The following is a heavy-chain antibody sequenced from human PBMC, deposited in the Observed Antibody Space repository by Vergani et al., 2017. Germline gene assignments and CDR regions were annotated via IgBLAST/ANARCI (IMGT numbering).Heavy chain of an antibody. V-gene: IGHV4-39*01. CDR1: GGSISSSSYY. CDR3: ARHAYDFWSGSYYYMDV. J-gene: IGHJ6*03. Sequence: QLQLQESGPGLVKPSETLSLTCTVSGGSISSSSYYWGWIRQPPGKGLEWIGSIYYSGSTYYNPSLKSRVTISVDTSKNQFSLKLSSVTAADTAVYYCARHAYDFWSGSYYYMDVWGKGTTVTVSS. D-gene: IGHD3-3*01. CDR2: IYYSGST.